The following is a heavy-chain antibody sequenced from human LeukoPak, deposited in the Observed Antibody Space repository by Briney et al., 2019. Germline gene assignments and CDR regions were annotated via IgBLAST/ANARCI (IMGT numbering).Heavy chain of an antibody. V-gene: IGHV4-59*01. CDR2: IYYSGST. CDR3: ARASSGGSSHYYYYYGMDV. Sequence: SETLSLTCTVSGGSISSYYWSWIRQPPGKGLEWIGYIYYSGSTNYNPSLKSRVTISVDTSKNQFSLKLSSVTAADTAVYYCARASSGGSSHYYYYYGMDVWGQGTTVTVSS. J-gene: IGHJ6*02. CDR1: GGSISSYY. D-gene: IGHD2-15*01.